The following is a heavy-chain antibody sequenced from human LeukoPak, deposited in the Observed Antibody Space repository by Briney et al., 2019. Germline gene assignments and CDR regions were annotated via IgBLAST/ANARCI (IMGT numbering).Heavy chain of an antibody. CDR1: GGSISSSSYY. J-gene: IGHJ6*03. CDR2: IYYSGST. D-gene: IGHD6-6*01. V-gene: IGHV4-39*07. Sequence: SSETLSLTCTVSGGSISSSSYYWGWIRQPPGKGLEWIGSIYYSGSTYYNPSLKSRVTISVDTSKNQFSLKLSSVTAADTALYYCARLSEQVVSRYPYYFMDVWGKGTTVTVSS. CDR3: ARLSEQVVSRYPYYFMDV.